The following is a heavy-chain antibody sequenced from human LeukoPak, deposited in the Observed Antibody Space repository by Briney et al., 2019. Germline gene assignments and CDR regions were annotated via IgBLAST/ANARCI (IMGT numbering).Heavy chain of an antibody. J-gene: IGHJ4*02. CDR2: INHSGST. CDR3: ARVPYPSYSSGWYDFDY. V-gene: IGHV4-34*01. Sequence: SETLSLTCAVYGGSFSGYYWSWLREPPGKGLEGIGEINHSGSTNYNPSLKSRVTISVDTSKNQFSLKLSSVTAADTAVYYCARVPYPSYSSGWYDFDYWGQGTLVTVSS. D-gene: IGHD6-19*01. CDR1: GGSFSGYY.